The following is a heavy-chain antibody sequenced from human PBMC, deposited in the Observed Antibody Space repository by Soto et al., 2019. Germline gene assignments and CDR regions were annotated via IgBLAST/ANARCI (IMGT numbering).Heavy chain of an antibody. CDR2: IWYDGSNK. Sequence: GGSLRLSCAASGFTFSSYGMHWVRQAPGKGLEWVAVIWYDGSNKYYADSVKGRFTISRDNSKNTLYLQMNSLRAEDTAVYYCARDLGHGDSYYFDYWGQGTLVTVSS. J-gene: IGHJ4*02. CDR3: ARDLGHGDSYYFDY. CDR1: GFTFSSYG. V-gene: IGHV3-33*01. D-gene: IGHD2-21*01.